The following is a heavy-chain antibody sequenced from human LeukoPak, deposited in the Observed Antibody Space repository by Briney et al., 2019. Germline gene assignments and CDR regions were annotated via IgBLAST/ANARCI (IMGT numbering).Heavy chain of an antibody. V-gene: IGHV3-74*01. CDR2: INTDGTVT. CDR1: RFTFSKYW. CDR3: ATKQWLAPPPDS. Sequence: QSGGSLRLSCAASRFTFSKYWMLWVRQAPGKGLESVSRINTDGTVTTYADSVKGRFTVSRDNADNTMFLQMNSVRDEDTAVYYCATKQWLAPPPDSWGQGTPVTVSS. J-gene: IGHJ4*02. D-gene: IGHD6-19*01.